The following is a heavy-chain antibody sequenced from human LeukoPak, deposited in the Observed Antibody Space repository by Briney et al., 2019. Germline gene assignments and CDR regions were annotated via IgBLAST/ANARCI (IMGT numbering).Heavy chain of an antibody. V-gene: IGHV3-11*01. Sequence: GGSLRLSCAASGFTFSDYYMGWIRQAPGKGLEWVSYISISGSTIYYADSVKGRFTISRDNAKNSLYLQMNSLRAEDTAVYYCARDLKPRIAAAGTMHWYFDLWGRGTLVTVSS. CDR2: ISISGSTI. CDR1: GFTFSDYY. CDR3: ARDLKPRIAAAGTMHWYFDL. D-gene: IGHD6-13*01. J-gene: IGHJ2*01.